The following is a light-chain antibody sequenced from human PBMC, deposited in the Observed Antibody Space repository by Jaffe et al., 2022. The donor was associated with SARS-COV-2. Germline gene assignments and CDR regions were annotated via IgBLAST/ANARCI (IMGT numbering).Light chain of an antibody. Sequence: EIVLTQSPGTLSLSPGERATLSCRASQSVSVNNLAWYQQKSGQAPRLLISGTSNRATDIPDRFRGSGSGTDFTLTITRLEPEDFAVYYCQQYGSSPYTFGQGTNLEI. CDR2: GTS. CDR3: QQYGSSPYT. CDR1: QSVSVNN. J-gene: IGKJ2*01. V-gene: IGKV3-20*01.